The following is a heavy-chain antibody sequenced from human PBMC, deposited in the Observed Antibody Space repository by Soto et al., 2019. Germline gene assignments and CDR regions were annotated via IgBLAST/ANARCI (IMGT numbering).Heavy chain of an antibody. V-gene: IGHV4-30-4*01. Sequence: SETLSLTCTVCGGSISSGDYYWSWIRQPPGKGLEWIGYIYYSGSTYYNPSLKSRVTISVDTSKNQFSLKLSSVTAADTAVYYCARDGVVREYYYDSSGQNAFDIWGQVTMVTVSS. CDR2: IYYSGST. CDR3: ARDGVVREYYYDSSGQNAFDI. CDR1: GGSISSGDYY. J-gene: IGHJ3*02. D-gene: IGHD3-22*01.